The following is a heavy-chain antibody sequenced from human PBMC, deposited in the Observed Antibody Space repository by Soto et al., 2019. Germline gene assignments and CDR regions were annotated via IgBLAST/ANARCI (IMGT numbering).Heavy chain of an antibody. J-gene: IGHJ5*02. CDR2: INAGNGNT. V-gene: IGHV1-3*01. CDR3: ARRRILDSNWFDP. Sequence: ASVKVSCKASGYTFTSYAMHWVRQAPGQRLEWMGWINAGNGNTKYSQKFQGRVTITRDTSASTAYMELSSLRSEDTAVYCCARRRILDSNWFDPWGQGTLVTVSS. CDR1: GYTFTSYA.